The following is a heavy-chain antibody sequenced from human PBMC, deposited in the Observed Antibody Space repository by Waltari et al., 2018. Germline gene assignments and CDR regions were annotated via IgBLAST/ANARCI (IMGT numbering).Heavy chain of an antibody. CDR1: GFTFTSSA. Sequence: QMQLVQSGPEVKKPGTSVKVSCKASGFTFTSSAVQWVRQARGQRLEWIGWIVVGSGNTNYAQKFQERVTITRDMSTSTAYMELSSLRSEDTAVYYCAAYSSTPGRDYAFDIWGQGTMVTVSS. D-gene: IGHD2-2*01. V-gene: IGHV1-58*01. J-gene: IGHJ3*02. CDR2: IVVGSGNT. CDR3: AAYSSTPGRDYAFDI.